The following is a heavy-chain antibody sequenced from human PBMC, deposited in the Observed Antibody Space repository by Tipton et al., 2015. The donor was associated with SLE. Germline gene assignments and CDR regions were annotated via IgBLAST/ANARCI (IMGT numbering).Heavy chain of an antibody. CDR3: ARAGYCSGGSCYSDAFDI. CDR1: GGSISSHY. Sequence: TLSLTCTASGGSISSHYWSWVRQPPGKGLEWIGEIYHSGSTNYNPSLKSRVTISVDKSKNQFSLKLSSVTAADTAVYYCARAGYCSGGSCYSDAFDIWGQGTMVTVSS. CDR2: IYHSGST. J-gene: IGHJ3*02. V-gene: IGHV4-4*02. D-gene: IGHD2-15*01.